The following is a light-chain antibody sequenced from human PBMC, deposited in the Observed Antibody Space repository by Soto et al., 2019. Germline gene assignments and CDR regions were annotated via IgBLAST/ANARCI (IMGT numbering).Light chain of an antibody. Sequence: IVLTQSPVTVSLSPGQRATLSCRASQSVSSYLAWYQHKPGQAPRLLIYDASNRATGIPARFSGSGSGTDFTLTISSLEPEDFAVYYCQQRNNWPPVTFGGGTKVDIK. CDR1: QSVSSY. V-gene: IGKV3-11*01. CDR3: QQRNNWPPVT. J-gene: IGKJ4*01. CDR2: DAS.